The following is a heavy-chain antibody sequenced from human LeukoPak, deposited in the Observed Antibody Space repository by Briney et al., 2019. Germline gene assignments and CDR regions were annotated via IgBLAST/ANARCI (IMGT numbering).Heavy chain of an antibody. CDR2: INHSGST. Sequence: PSETLSLTCAVYGGSFSGYYWSWIRQPPGKGLEWIGEINHSGSTNYNPSLKSRVTISVDTSKNQFSLKLSSVTAADTAVYYCARGRGVVVPAASYYYYYGMDVWGQGTTVTVSS. V-gene: IGHV4-34*01. CDR3: ARGRGVVVPAASYYYYYGMDV. D-gene: IGHD2-2*01. J-gene: IGHJ6*02. CDR1: GGSFSGYY.